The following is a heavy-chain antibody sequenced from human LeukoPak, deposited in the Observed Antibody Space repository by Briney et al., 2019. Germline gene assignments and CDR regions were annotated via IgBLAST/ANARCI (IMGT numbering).Heavy chain of an antibody. V-gene: IGHV1-24*01. CDR1: GYTLTELS. D-gene: IGHD6-6*01. CDR2: FDPEDGET. J-gene: IGHJ4*02. CDR3: ATAVGSSSDY. Sequence: GASVNVSCTVSGYTLTELSMHWVRQAPGKGLAWMGGFDPEDGETIYAQKFQGRVTMTEDTSTDTAYMELSSLRSEDTAVYYCATAVGSSSDYWGQGTLVTVSS.